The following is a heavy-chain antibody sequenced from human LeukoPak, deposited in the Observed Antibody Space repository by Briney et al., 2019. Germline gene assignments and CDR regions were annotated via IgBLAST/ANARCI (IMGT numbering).Heavy chain of an antibody. D-gene: IGHD3-3*01. J-gene: IGHJ4*02. V-gene: IGHV4-59*01. CDR3: ATTPYDFWSGYYDY. Sequence: SETLSLTCTVSGGSISSYYWSWIRQPPGKGLEGIGYFYYSGSTNYNPSLKGRVTISVDTSKNQFSLKLSSVTAADTAVYYCATTPYDFWSGYYDYWGQGTLVTVSS. CDR2: FYYSGST. CDR1: GGSISSYY.